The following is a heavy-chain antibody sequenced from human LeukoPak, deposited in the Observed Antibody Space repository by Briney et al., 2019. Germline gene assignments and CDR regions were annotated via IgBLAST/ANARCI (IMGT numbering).Heavy chain of an antibody. V-gene: IGHV3-30*18. CDR3: AKDHGPSGPGAFDI. CDR1: GFTFSSYG. CDR2: IWYGGSNK. Sequence: GRSLRLSCAASGFTFSSYGMHWVRQAPGKGLEWVAVIWYGGSNKYYADSVKGRFTISRDNSKNTLYLQMNSLRAEDTAVYYCAKDHGPSGPGAFDIWGQGTMVTVSS. D-gene: IGHD3-10*01. J-gene: IGHJ3*02.